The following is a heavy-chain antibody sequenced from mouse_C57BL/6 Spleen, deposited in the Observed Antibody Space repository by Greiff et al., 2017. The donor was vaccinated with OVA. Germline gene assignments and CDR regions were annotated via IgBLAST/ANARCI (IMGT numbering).Heavy chain of an antibody. CDR3: ARAAQATGPWFAY. J-gene: IGHJ3*01. V-gene: IGHV2-2*01. CDR1: GFSLTSYG. D-gene: IGHD3-2*02. CDR2: IWSGGST. Sequence: QVQLKESGPGLVQPSQSLSITCTVSGFSLTSYGVHWVRQSPGKGLEWLGVIWSGGSTDYNAAFISRLSISKDNSKSQVFFKMNSLQADDTAIYYCARAAQATGPWFAYWGQGTLVTVSA.